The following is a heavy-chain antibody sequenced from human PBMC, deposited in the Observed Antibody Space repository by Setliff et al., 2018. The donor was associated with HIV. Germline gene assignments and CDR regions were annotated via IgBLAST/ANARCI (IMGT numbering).Heavy chain of an antibody. CDR1: RDSINGHW. CDR2: IHYSGIT. Sequence: SETLSLTCTVSRDSINGHWWSWIRQPPGKGLEWTGSIHYSGITHYNPSLKSRLTMSVDTSKNQVSRKLTSGTAADTAVYYCARYKCINFACVGFDIWGQGTVVTVSS. CDR3: ARYKCINFACVGFDI. J-gene: IGHJ3*02. D-gene: IGHD3-9*01. V-gene: IGHV4-59*11.